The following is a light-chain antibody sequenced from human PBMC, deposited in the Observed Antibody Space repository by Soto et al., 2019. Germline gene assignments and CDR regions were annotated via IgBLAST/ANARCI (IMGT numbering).Light chain of an antibody. V-gene: IGLV2-14*01. CDR3: ASLTTTNFV. CDR2: EVT. Sequence: QSVLTQPASVSGYPGQSITISCTGTSSDVGAYNLVSWYQHLPDKAPKLIISEVTNRPSGVSDRFSGSKSGNTASLTISGLQAEDEADYYCASLTTTNFVFGSGTKVTVL. J-gene: IGLJ1*01. CDR1: SSDVGAYNL.